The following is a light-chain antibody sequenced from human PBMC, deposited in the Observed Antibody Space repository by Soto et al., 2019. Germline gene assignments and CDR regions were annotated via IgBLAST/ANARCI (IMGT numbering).Light chain of an antibody. CDR1: QSVNNW. CDR3: HSRA. Sequence: DIQMTQYPSTLSASVGERVTISCRASQSVNNWLAWYQRKPGKAPKLLIHDASTLESGIPSRFSGSGSETEFTLTISRLQPDDFATYFCHSRAFGQGTRLEIK. V-gene: IGKV1-5*01. J-gene: IGKJ5*01. CDR2: DAS.